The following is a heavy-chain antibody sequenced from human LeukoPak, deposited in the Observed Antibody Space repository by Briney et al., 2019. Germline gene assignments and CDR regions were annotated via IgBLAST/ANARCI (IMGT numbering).Heavy chain of an antibody. CDR2: IWYDGSNK. V-gene: IGHV3-33*01. Sequence: PGGSLRLSCAAPGFTFSSYGMHWVRQAPGKGLEWVAVIWYDGSNKYYADSVKGRFTISRDNSKNTLYLQMNSLRAEDTAVYYCARVGQYGDYSTGFDYWGQGTLVTVSS. D-gene: IGHD4-17*01. J-gene: IGHJ4*02. CDR3: ARVGQYGDYSTGFDY. CDR1: GFTFSSYG.